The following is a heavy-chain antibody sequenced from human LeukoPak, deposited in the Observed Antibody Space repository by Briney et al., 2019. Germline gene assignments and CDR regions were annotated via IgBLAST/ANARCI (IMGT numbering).Heavy chain of an antibody. CDR2: IYYSGST. J-gene: IGHJ6*02. D-gene: IGHD2-2*01. V-gene: IGHV4-59*08. CDR1: GGSISSYY. Sequence: SETLSLTCTVSGGSISSYYWSWIRQPPGKGLEWIGYIYYSGSTNHNPSLKSRVTISVDTSKNQFSLKLSSVTAADTAVYYCARLLKVGRYQYYGMDVWGQGTTVTVSS. CDR3: ARLLKVGRYQYYGMDV.